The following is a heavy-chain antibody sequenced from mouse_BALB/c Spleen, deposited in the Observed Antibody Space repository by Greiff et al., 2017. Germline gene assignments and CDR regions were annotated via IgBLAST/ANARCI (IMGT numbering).Heavy chain of an antibody. Sequence: VQLKQSGPGLVQPSQSLSITCTVSGFSLTSYGVHWVRQSPGKGLEWLGVIWAGGSTNYNSALMSRLSISKDNSKSQVFLKMNSLQTDDTAMYYCARGGYGSSPFYAMDYWGQGTSVTVSS. CDR2: IWAGGST. D-gene: IGHD1-1*01. CDR3: ARGGYGSSPFYAMDY. J-gene: IGHJ4*01. V-gene: IGHV2-9*02. CDR1: GFSLTSYG.